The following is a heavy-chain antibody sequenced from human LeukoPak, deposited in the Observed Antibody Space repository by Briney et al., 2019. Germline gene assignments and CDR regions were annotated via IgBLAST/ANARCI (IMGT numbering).Heavy chain of an antibody. J-gene: IGHJ6*02. V-gene: IGHV4-59*01. D-gene: IGHD6-6*01. CDR1: GGSITNFY. CDR3: ARRGYSTSSLYYYYGMDV. CDR2: MYHSGDT. Sequence: SETLSLTCSVSGGSITNFYWSWIRQPPGKGLEWIGHMYHSGDTAYSPSLKSRVTISVDTSKNQFSLKLNSVTAADTAVYYCARRGYSTSSLYYYYGMDVWGQGTTVTVSS.